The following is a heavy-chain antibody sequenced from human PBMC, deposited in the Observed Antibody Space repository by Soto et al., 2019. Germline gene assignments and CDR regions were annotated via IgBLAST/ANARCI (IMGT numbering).Heavy chain of an antibody. CDR2: ISRSSTYT. CDR3: ARDRALAVDVYNLFDY. D-gene: IGHD1-1*01. CDR1: GFTLGDYY. V-gene: IGHV3-11*06. Sequence: QVRLVESGGGLVKPGGSLRLSCAASGFTLGDYYMSWIRQAPGKGLEWVSYISRSSTYTNYADSVKGRFTISRDNAKNSLYLQVNSLRAEDTAVYYCARDRALAVDVYNLFDYWGQGTLVTVSS. J-gene: IGHJ4*02.